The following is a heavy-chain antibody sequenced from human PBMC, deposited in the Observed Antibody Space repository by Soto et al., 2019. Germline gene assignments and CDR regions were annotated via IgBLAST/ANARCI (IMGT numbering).Heavy chain of an antibody. D-gene: IGHD3-16*01. V-gene: IGHV1-69*13. J-gene: IGHJ3*02. CDR3: AREGYTFGRGAVRGDFDI. Sequence: ASVKVSCKASGGAFGSNAISWVRQAPGQGLEWMGNIIPIFGTTKNAQKFQGRVTITADESTDTAYMELSSLRSEDTAIYYCAREGYTFGRGAVRGDFDIWGQGTMVTVSS. CDR1: GGAFGSNA. CDR2: IIPIFGTT.